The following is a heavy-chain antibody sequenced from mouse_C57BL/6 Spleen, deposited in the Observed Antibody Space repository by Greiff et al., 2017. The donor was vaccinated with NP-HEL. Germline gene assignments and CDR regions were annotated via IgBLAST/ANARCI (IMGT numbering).Heavy chain of an antibody. CDR2: ISSGGSYT. CDR3: ARPITTLVARYFDV. Sequence: VQLKESGGDLVKPGGSLKLSCAASGFTFSSYGMSWVRQTPDKRLEWVATISSGGSYTYSPDSVTGRFPFSSANAKNTLYLQMSSLKSEDTAMYYCARPITTLVARYFDVWGTGTTVTVSS. J-gene: IGHJ1*03. D-gene: IGHD1-1*01. V-gene: IGHV5-6*01. CDR1: GFTFSSYG.